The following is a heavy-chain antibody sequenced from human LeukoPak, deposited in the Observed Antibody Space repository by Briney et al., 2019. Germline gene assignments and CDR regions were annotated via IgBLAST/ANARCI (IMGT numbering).Heavy chain of an antibody. CDR1: GGSISSYY. D-gene: IGHD3-10*01. V-gene: IGHV4-59*08. J-gene: IGHJ4*02. Sequence: SETLSLTCTVSGGSISSYYWSWIRQPPGKGLEWIGYIYYSGSTYYNPSLKSRVTISVDTSKNQFSLKLSSVTAADTAVYHCARLPTIWFGESPLDYWGQGTLVTVSS. CDR2: IYYSGST. CDR3: ARLPTIWFGESPLDY.